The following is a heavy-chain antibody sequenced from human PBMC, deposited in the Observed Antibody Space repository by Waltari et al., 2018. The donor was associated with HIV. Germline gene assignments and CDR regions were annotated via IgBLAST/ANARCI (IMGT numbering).Heavy chain of an antibody. CDR1: GGSISSSSYY. CDR3: ASDIYCSSTSCSDY. D-gene: IGHD2-2*01. J-gene: IGHJ4*02. Sequence: QLQLQESGPGLVKPSETLSLTCTVSGGSISSSSYYWGWIRQPPGKGLEWIGSIYYSGITYYNPSLKSRVTISVDTSKNQFSLKLSSVTTADTAVYYCASDIYCSSTSCSDYWGQGTLVTVSS. CDR2: IYYSGIT. V-gene: IGHV4-39*01.